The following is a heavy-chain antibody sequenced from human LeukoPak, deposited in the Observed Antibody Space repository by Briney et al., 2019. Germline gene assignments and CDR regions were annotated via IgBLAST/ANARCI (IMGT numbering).Heavy chain of an antibody. V-gene: IGHV3-20*04. J-gene: IGHJ4*02. D-gene: IGHD5-12*01. Sequence: GGSLRLSCATSGFSFDDYGMSWVRQAPGKGLEWVSGINWNGGSTGYADSVKGRFTISRDNAKNSLYLQMNSLRAEDTALYYCARGPSGYHNTGGQGTLVTVSS. CDR3: ARGPSGYHNT. CDR2: INWNGGST. CDR1: GFSFDDYG.